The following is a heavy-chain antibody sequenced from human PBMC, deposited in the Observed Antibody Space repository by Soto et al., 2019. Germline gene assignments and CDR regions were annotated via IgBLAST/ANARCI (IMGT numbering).Heavy chain of an antibody. CDR3: ARGLSGQYDSSGYYYFDY. V-gene: IGHV4-34*01. D-gene: IGHD3-22*01. J-gene: IGHJ4*02. Sequence: QVQLQQWGAGLLKPSETLSLTCAVYGGSFSGYYWSWIRQPPGKGLEWIEEINHRGSTNYNPSLKSRVTLSVDTSKSQFSLKLSSVSAADTAVYYCARGLSGQYDSSGYYYFDYWGQGTLVTVSS. CDR2: INHRGST. CDR1: GGSFSGYY.